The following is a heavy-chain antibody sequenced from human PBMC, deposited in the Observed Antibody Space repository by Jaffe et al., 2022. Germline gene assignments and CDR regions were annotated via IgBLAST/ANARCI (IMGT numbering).Heavy chain of an antibody. J-gene: IGHJ4*02. Sequence: EVQLVESGGGLVQPGGSLRLSCAASGFTFSSYEMNWVRQAPGKGLEWVSYISSSGSTIYYADSVKGRFTISRDNAKNSLYLQMNSLRAEDTAVYYCARCQDIVATPFDYWGQGTLVTVSS. CDR3: ARCQDIVATPFDY. CDR1: GFTFSSYE. CDR2: ISSSGSTI. V-gene: IGHV3-48*03. D-gene: IGHD5-12*01.